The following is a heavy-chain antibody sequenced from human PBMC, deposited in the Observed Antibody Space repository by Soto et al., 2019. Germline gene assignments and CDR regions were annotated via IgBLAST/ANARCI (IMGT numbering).Heavy chain of an antibody. CDR3: ARSGIAAANI. V-gene: IGHV4-31*03. CDR2: IYYSGST. Sequence: QVQLQESGPGLVKPSQTLSLTCTVSGGSISSGGYYWSWIRQHPGKGLEWIGYIYYSGSTYYNPSLKSRVTISVATSKTQSSLKLSSVTAADTAVYYCARSGIAAANIWGQGTMVTVSS. D-gene: IGHD6-13*01. CDR1: GGSISSGGYY. J-gene: IGHJ3*02.